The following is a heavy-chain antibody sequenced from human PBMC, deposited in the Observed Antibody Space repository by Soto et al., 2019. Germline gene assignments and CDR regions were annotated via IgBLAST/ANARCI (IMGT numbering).Heavy chain of an antibody. CDR2: INPSGGST. CDR1: EYTFTSYY. Sequence: ASVKVSCKASEYTFTSYYMHWVRQAPGQGLEWMGIINPSGGSTSYAQKFQGRVTMTRDTSTSTVYMELSSLRSEDTAVYYCARGGTIFGVVIYYYYGMDVWGQGTTVTVSS. CDR3: ARGGTIFGVVIYYYYGMDV. J-gene: IGHJ6*02. V-gene: IGHV1-46*01. D-gene: IGHD3-3*01.